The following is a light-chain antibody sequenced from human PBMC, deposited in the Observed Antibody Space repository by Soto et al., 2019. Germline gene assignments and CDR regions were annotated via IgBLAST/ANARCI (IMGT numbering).Light chain of an antibody. CDR2: GAS. CDR3: QEYNNWHSVT. Sequence: EIVMKQSQATLSVSPGARATLSCRASQSISSKLAWYQQEPGQAPRLLIYGASTRATGIPARFSASGSGTEFTLTISSLQSEDFAVYYCQEYNNWHSVTFSGGTKVDIK. V-gene: IGKV3-15*01. CDR1: QSISSK. J-gene: IGKJ4*01.